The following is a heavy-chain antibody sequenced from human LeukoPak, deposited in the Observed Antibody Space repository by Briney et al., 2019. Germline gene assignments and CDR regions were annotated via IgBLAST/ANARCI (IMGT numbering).Heavy chain of an antibody. J-gene: IGHJ4*02. D-gene: IGHD5-12*01. V-gene: IGHV3-48*03. CDR1: GFTFDNYA. CDR3: ARVYSAFDFGY. CDR2: SSKSATTI. Sequence: GGSLRHSCVVSGFTFDNYATNWVRQVPGKGLEWVAHSSKSATTIDYADSVKGRFTISRDNARYSLDLQMNSLRAEDTAVYYCARVYSAFDFGYWGQGALVTVSS.